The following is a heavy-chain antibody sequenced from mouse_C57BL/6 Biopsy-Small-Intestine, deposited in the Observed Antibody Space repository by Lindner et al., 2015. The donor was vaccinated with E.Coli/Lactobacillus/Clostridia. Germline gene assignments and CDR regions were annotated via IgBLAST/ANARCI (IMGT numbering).Heavy chain of an antibody. J-gene: IGHJ4*01. CDR3: TREEGFYAMDY. V-gene: IGHV14-1*01. CDR2: IDPEDGDT. CDR1: GFNIKDDY. Sequence: VQLQESGAELVRPGASVKLSCTASGFNIKDDYMHWVKQRPEQGLEWIGRIDPEDGDTEYAPKFQGKATMTADTSSNTAYLQLSSLTSEDTAVYYCTREEGFYAMDYWGQGTSVTVSS.